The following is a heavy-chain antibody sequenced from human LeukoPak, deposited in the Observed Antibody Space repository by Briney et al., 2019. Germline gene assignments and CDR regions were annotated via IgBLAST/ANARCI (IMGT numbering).Heavy chain of an antibody. V-gene: IGHV1-8*01. CDR1: GYTFTSYD. D-gene: IGHD2-15*01. J-gene: IGHJ4*02. CDR3: ARSQRIVVVAAKRYYFDY. CDR2: MNPNSGNT. Sequence: ASVKVSCKASGYTFTSYDINWVRQATGQGLEWMGWMNPNSGNTGYAQKFQGRVTMTRNTSISTAYMELSGLRSEDTAVYYCARSQRIVVVAAKRYYFDYWGQGTLVTVSS.